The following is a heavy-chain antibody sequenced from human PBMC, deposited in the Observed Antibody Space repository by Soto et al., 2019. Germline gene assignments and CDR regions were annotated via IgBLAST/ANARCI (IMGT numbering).Heavy chain of an antibody. D-gene: IGHD3-10*01. V-gene: IGHV3-23*01. Sequence: GGSLRLSCAASRFTFSSYSMSWVRQAPGKGLEWVSGFRTGGDDGTTYYADSVKGRFTISRDNSKNTLFLQMNSLRAEDTAIYYCAKKVNSGPGSQYFDYWGQGTLVTVSS. J-gene: IGHJ4*02. CDR2: FRTGGDDGTT. CDR3: AKKVNSGPGSQYFDY. CDR1: RFTFSSYS.